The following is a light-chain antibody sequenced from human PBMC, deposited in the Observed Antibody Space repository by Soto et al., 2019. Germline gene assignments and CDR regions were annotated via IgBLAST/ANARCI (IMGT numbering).Light chain of an antibody. CDR1: QTISSY. CDR2: SAS. Sequence: DIQMTQSPASLSASVGDRVTITCRASQTISSYLNWYQQKAGAAPKLLIYSASTLQSGVPSRFSGSGFGTDYALTISGLQPADFAVYYCQQTFRTPHTFGQGTKLDIK. J-gene: IGKJ2*01. CDR3: QQTFRTPHT. V-gene: IGKV1-39*01.